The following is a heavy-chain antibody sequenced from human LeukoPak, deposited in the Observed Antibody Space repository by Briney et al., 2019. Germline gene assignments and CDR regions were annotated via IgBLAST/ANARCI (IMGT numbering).Heavy chain of an antibody. Sequence: SEALSLTCTVSGGSISSGDYYWSWIRQPPGKGLEWIGYIYYSGSTYYNPSHKSRVTISVDTSKNQFSLKLSSVTAADTAVYYCARGDLVTAFDIWGQGTMVTVSS. D-gene: IGHD4-11*01. J-gene: IGHJ3*02. CDR3: ARGDLVTAFDI. CDR2: IYYSGST. V-gene: IGHV4-30-4*08. CDR1: GGSISSGDYY.